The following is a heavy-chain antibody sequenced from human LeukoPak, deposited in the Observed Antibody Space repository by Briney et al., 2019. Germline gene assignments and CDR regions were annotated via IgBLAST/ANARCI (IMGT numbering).Heavy chain of an antibody. J-gene: IGHJ5*02. Sequence: PGGSLRLSCAASGFTFSSYAMSWVRQAPGKGLEWVSAISGSGGSTYYADSVKGRFTISRDNSKNTLYLQMNSLRAEDTAVYYCAKGPSEIVVVPAAISSWGQGTLVTVSS. CDR2: ISGSGGST. CDR3: AKGPSEIVVVPAAISS. D-gene: IGHD2-2*01. CDR1: GFTFSSYA. V-gene: IGHV3-23*01.